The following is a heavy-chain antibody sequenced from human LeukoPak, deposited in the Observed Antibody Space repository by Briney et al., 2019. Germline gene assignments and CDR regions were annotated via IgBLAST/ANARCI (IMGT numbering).Heavy chain of an antibody. D-gene: IGHD3-10*01. Sequence: SETLPLTCTVSGGSISSYYWSWIRQPPGKGLEWIGYIYYSGSTNYNPSLKSRVTISVDTSKNQFSLKLSSVTAADTAVYYCASVTMVRGVISWGRGTLVTVSS. J-gene: IGHJ4*02. CDR1: GGSISSYY. CDR3: ASVTMVRGVIS. CDR2: IYYSGST. V-gene: IGHV4-59*01.